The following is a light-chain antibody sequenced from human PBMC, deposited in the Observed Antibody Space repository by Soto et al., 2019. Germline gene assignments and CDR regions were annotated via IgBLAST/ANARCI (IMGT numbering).Light chain of an antibody. CDR3: QQYGSSPWT. J-gene: IGKJ1*01. CDR2: AAS. V-gene: IGKV3-20*01. CDR1: QTIRSNY. Sequence: ETVLTQSPGTLSLSPGERATLSCRASQTIRSNYLAWYRQTPGQAPRLLIYAASNRATGIADRFSGSGSGTAFTLIISRLEPEDFALYYCQQYGSSPWTFGQGTKVEIK.